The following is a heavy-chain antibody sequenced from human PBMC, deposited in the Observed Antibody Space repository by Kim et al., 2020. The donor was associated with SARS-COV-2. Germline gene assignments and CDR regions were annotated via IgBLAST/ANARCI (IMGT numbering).Heavy chain of an antibody. J-gene: IGHJ4*02. Sequence: GGSLRLSCAASGFSFSDYYMSWIRQAPGKGLEWVSYISSSSSYTNFADSVKGRFTISRDNAKNSLYLHLNSLRADDTAVYYCTRVIMGATDYYDYWGRGTLVTVSS. CDR2: ISSSSSYT. V-gene: IGHV3-11*06. CDR3: TRVIMGATDYYDY. D-gene: IGHD1-26*01. CDR1: GFSFSDYY.